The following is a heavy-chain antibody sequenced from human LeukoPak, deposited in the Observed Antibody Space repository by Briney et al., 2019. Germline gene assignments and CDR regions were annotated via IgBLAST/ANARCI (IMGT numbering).Heavy chain of an antibody. CDR1: GGSFSGYY. D-gene: IGHD1-7*01. Sequence: PSETLSLTCAVYGGSFSGYYWSWIRQPPGKGLEWIGEINHSGSTYYNPSLKSRVTISVDTSKHQFSLKLSSVTAADTAVYYCARENWNYGGYYYYYYMDVWGKGTTVTVSS. CDR2: INHSGST. CDR3: ARENWNYGGYYYYYYMDV. J-gene: IGHJ6*03. V-gene: IGHV4-34*01.